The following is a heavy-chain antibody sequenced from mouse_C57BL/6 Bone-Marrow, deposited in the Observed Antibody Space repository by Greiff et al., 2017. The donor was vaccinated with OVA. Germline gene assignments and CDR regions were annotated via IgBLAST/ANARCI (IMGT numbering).Heavy chain of an antibody. J-gene: IGHJ1*03. CDR1: GYTFTSYG. CDR2: IYPRSGNT. V-gene: IGHV1-81*01. CDR3: ASPSTVVAHWYFDV. D-gene: IGHD1-1*01. Sequence: QVQLQQSGAELARPGASVKLSCKASGYTFTSYGISWVKQRPGQGLEWIGEIYPRSGNTYYNEKFKGKATLTADKSSSTAYMELRSLTSEDSAVYFCASPSTVVAHWYFDVWGTGTTVTVSS.